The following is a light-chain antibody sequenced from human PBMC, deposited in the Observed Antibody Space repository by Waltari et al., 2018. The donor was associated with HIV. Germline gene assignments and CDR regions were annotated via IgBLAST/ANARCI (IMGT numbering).Light chain of an antibody. Sequence: DIQMTQSPSSLSASVGDRVAVTCRASQAIGSDLAWYQQRGTEAPKRLIYSASSLQHGVPSRFSGVGSGTDFTLTINGLRPEDSATYFCLQHHHYPRTFG. J-gene: IGKJ2*02. CDR2: SAS. CDR1: QAIGSD. CDR3: LQHHHYPRT. V-gene: IGKV1-17*01.